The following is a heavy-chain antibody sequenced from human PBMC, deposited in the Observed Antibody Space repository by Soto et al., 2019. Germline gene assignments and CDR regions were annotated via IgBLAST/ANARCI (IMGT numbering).Heavy chain of an antibody. CDR3: AKAGFSSGWSPSYFDY. CDR2: MSGTGGST. CDR1: GFTFSSYA. Sequence: EVQLLESGGGLVQPGRSLRLSCAASGFTFSSYAMNWVRQAPGKGLEWVSAMSGTGGSTYYADSVKGRLTISRDNSKNTLYLQMHSLRVEDTAVFYCAKAGFSSGWSPSYFDYWGQGTLVTVSS. V-gene: IGHV3-23*01. D-gene: IGHD6-19*01. J-gene: IGHJ4*02.